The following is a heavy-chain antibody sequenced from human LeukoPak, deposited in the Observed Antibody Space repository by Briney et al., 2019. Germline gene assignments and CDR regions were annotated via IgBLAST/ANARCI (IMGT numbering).Heavy chain of an antibody. CDR3: ARDWSQRAFDI. J-gene: IGHJ3*02. CDR2: ITGSGGGT. CDR1: GFTFSRYA. D-gene: IGHD2-2*01. Sequence: GGSLRLSCEASGFTFSRYAMIWVRQAPGKGLEWVSAITGSGGGTRYADSVKGRFTISRDNSRNTLYLQMNTLRAEDTAVYYCARDWSQRAFDIWGQGTMVTVSS. V-gene: IGHV3-23*01.